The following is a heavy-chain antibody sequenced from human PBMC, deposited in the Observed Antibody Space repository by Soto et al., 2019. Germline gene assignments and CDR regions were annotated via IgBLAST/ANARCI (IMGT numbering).Heavy chain of an antibody. V-gene: IGHV3-7*05. CDR2: IKQDGSET. J-gene: IGHJ5*02. D-gene: IGHD6-19*01. CDR3: AGGSGWLSDT. CDR1: GFTFSRYW. Sequence: EVQLVESGGGLVQTGGSLRLSCAASGFTFSRYWMKWVRQAPGKGLEWVANIKQDGSETYYVDSVKGRFPIPRDNAKNSLFLQMTSLRAEDTAVYYCAGGSGWLSDTLGQGTLVTVSS.